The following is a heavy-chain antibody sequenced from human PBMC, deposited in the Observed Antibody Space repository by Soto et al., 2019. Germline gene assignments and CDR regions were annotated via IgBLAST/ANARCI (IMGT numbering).Heavy chain of an antibody. Sequence: DVQLLESGGRLVQPGGSLRLSCAASGFTFNAYSLSWVRQAPGKGLEWVSAISTTGGSTYYADSVKGRFTISRDNSQNSLFLQMNSLRAEDTAVYYCARATEWNALDIWGQGTMVTVSS. D-gene: IGHD3-3*01. J-gene: IGHJ3*02. CDR3: ARATEWNALDI. CDR1: GFTFNAYS. CDR2: ISTTGGST. V-gene: IGHV3-23*01.